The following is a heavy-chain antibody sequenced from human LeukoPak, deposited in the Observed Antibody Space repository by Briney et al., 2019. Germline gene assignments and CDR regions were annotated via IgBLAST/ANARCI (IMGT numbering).Heavy chain of an antibody. CDR2: IYYSGST. CDR1: GDSITTTTYY. V-gene: IGHV4-39*01. D-gene: IGHD3-10*01. Sequence: SETLSLTCSVSGDSITTTTYYWDWIRQPPGKGLEWIGSIYYSGSTYYNPSLKSRVTISVDTSTNQFSLKLSSVTATDTAVYHCARQFSYASGRGYMDVWGQGTTVTVSS. CDR3: ARQFSYASGRGYMDV. J-gene: IGHJ6*02.